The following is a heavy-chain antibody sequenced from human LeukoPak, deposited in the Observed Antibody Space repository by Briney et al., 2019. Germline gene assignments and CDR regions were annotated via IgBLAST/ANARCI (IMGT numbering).Heavy chain of an antibody. V-gene: IGHV3-21*01. J-gene: IGHJ6*02. D-gene: IGHD6-19*01. CDR1: GFTFSSYR. CDR2: ISSSSSYI. CDR3: ARVSSGWYDYYGMDV. Sequence: GGSLRLSCAASGFTFSSYRMNWVRQAPGKGLEWVSSISSSSSYIYYADSVKGRFTISRDNAKNSLYLQMNSLRAEDTAVYYCARVSSGWYDYYGMDVWGQGTTVTVSS.